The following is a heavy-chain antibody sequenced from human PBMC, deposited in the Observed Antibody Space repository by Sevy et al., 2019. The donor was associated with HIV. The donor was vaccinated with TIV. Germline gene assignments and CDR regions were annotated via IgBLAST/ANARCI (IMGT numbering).Heavy chain of an antibody. Sequence: GGSLRLSCAASGFTFSSYAMSWVRQAPGKGLEWVSAISGSGGSTYYADSVKGRFTISIDNSKNTLYLQMNSLRAEDTAVYYCAKDMDGSGSYKTFDYWGQGTLVTVSS. CDR1: GFTFSSYA. J-gene: IGHJ4*02. CDR3: AKDMDGSGSYKTFDY. V-gene: IGHV3-23*01. D-gene: IGHD3-10*01. CDR2: ISGSGGST.